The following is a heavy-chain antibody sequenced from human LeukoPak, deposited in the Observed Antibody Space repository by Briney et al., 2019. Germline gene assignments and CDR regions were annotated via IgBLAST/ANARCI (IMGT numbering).Heavy chain of an antibody. Sequence: SETLSLTCTVSGGSISSSSYYWGWIRQPPGKGLEWIGSIYYSGSTYYNPSLKSRVTISVDTSKNQFSLKLSSVTAADTAVYYCARAPLWFGDEDWFDPWGQGTLVTVSS. CDR2: IYYSGST. CDR3: ARAPLWFGDEDWFDP. CDR1: GGSISSSSYY. V-gene: IGHV4-39*07. D-gene: IGHD3-10*01. J-gene: IGHJ5*02.